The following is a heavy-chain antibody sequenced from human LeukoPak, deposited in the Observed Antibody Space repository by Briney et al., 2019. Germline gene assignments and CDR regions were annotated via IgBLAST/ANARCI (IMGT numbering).Heavy chain of an antibody. Sequence: GGSLRLSCAASGFTVSSNYMSWVRQAPGKGLEWVSVIYSGGSTYYADSVKGRSTISRDNSKNTLYLQMNSLRAEDTAVYYCARAPHDFWSGYFDYWGQGTLVTVSS. D-gene: IGHD3-3*01. CDR1: GFTVSSNY. CDR3: ARAPHDFWSGYFDY. V-gene: IGHV3-66*02. J-gene: IGHJ4*02. CDR2: IYSGGST.